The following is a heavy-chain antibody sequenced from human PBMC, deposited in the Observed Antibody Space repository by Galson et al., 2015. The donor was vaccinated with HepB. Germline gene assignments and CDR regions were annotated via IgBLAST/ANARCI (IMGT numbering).Heavy chain of an antibody. CDR3: ARDNWHDILTGELYYYYGMDV. CDR1: GGTFSSYA. J-gene: IGHJ6*02. V-gene: IGHV1-69*13. D-gene: IGHD3-9*01. Sequence: SVKVSCKASGGTFSSYAISWVRQAPGQGLEWMGGIIPIFGTANYAQKFQGRVTITADESTSTAYMELSSLRSEDTAVYYCARDNWHDILTGELYYYYGMDVWGQGTTVTVSS. CDR2: IIPIFGTA.